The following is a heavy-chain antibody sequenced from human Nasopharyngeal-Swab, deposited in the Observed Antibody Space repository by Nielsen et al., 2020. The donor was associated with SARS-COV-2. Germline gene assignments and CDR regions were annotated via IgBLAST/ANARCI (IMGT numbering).Heavy chain of an antibody. CDR3: TALRSYYYDSTDPSRY. J-gene: IGHJ4*02. CDR2: IKSKTDGGTT. V-gene: IGHV3-15*01. Sequence: WIPQPPGKGLEWVGRIKSKTDGGTTDYAAPVKGRFTISRDDSKNTLYLQMNSLKTEDTAVYYCTALRSYYYDSTDPSRYWGQGTLVTVSS. D-gene: IGHD3-22*01.